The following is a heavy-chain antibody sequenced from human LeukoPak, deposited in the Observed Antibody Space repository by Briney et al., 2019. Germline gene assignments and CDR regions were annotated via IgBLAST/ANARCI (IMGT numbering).Heavy chain of an antibody. V-gene: IGHV4-39*01. CDR3: ARRGITYSSGFFGH. CDR2: IFYSGST. J-gene: IGHJ4*02. CDR1: GDSIGGSSYY. D-gene: IGHD6-25*01. Sequence: SETLSLTCTVSGDSIGGSSYYWAWVRQPPGTGLEWIGSIFYSGSTYYNPSLKSRVTISVDTPKNQFSLNVYSVTAADTATYYCARRGITYSSGFFGHWGQGTLVTVSS.